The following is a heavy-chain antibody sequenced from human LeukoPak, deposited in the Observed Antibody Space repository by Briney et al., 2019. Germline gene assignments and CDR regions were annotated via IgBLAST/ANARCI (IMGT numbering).Heavy chain of an antibody. J-gene: IGHJ3*02. CDR2: ISSSSSHI. CDR1: GFTFSSYS. V-gene: IGHV3-21*01. D-gene: IGHD6-13*01. CDR3: ARDLGHSSDAFDI. Sequence: GGSLRLSCAASGFTFSSYSMNWVRQAPGKGLEWVSSISSSSSHIYYADSVKGQFTITRDNAKNSLYLQMNSLRAEDTAVYYCARDLGHSSDAFDIWGQGTMVTVSS.